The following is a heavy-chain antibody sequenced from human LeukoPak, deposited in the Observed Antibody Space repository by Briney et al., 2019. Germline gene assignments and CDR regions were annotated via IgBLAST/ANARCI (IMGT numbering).Heavy chain of an antibody. V-gene: IGHV3-48*03. CDR1: GFTFSSYE. CDR3: ARDRYCSGGSCYRGDYFDY. CDR2: ISPGGSTI. J-gene: IGHJ4*02. D-gene: IGHD2-15*01. Sequence: GGSLRLSCAASGFTFSSYEMNWVRQAPGKGLEWVSYISPGGSTIYYADSVRGRFTISRDNAKNSLYLQMNSLRVEDTAVYYCARDRYCSGGSCYRGDYFDYWGQGTLATVSS.